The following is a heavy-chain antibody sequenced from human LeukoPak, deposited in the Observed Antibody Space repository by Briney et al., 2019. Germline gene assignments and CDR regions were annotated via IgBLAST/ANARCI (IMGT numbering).Heavy chain of an antibody. D-gene: IGHD1-1*01. J-gene: IGHJ5*02. V-gene: IGHV3-11*01. Sequence: PGGSLRLSCAASGFTFSGYYMTWIRQAPGKGLEWVSYISSSGGTIYYADSVKGRFTISRDNAKNSLYLQMNGLRDDDTAVYYCARGWSTTRNNWFDPWGQGALVTVSS. CDR2: ISSSGGTI. CDR3: ARGWSTTRNNWFDP. CDR1: GFTFSGYY.